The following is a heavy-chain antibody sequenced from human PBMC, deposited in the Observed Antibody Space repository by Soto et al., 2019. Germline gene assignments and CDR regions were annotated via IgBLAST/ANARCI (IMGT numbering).Heavy chain of an antibody. CDR2: VYHSGST. J-gene: IGHJ5*02. V-gene: IGHV4-39*01. CDR3: ARDYGWFDP. Sequence: ASETLSLTCTVSGGSIRVTSSFWGWIRQPPGKGLEWIASVYHSGSTYYNPSLKSRVAVSVDTSNNQFSLTLTSVTAADTAVYFCARDYGWFDPWGQGTRVTVSS. CDR1: GGSIRVTSSF. D-gene: IGHD3-10*01.